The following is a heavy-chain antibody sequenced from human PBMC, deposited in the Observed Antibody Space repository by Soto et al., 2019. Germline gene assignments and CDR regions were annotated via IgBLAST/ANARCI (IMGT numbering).Heavy chain of an antibody. CDR2: ISGSGGST. V-gene: IGHV3-23*01. J-gene: IGHJ4*02. CDR3: AKDQGSSWYERDY. CDR1: GFTFSNYA. Sequence: EVQLLESGGGLVQPGGSLRLSCAASGFTFSNYAVTWVRQAPGKGLEWVSTISGSGGSTYYADSVKGRFTISRDNSTTPLYLQMNSLRAEDTAVYYCAKDQGSSWYERDYWGQGTLVTVSS. D-gene: IGHD6-13*01.